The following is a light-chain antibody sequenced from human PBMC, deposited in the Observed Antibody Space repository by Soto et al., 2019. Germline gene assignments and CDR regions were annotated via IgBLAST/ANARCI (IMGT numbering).Light chain of an antibody. J-gene: IGKJ4*01. Sequence: EIVMTQSPATLSMSPGDRATLSCRASHSVDSRLAWYQQKPGQSPRLLIYDASTRATGLSARFSGSGSGTEFTLTISSLQSEDFAVYYCQHYTNWPLTFGGGTKV. CDR2: DAS. V-gene: IGKV3-15*01. CDR1: HSVDSR. CDR3: QHYTNWPLT.